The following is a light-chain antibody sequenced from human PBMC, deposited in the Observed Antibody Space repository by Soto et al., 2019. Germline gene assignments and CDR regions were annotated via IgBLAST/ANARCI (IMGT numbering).Light chain of an antibody. V-gene: IGLV1-40*01. CDR1: SSNIGAIYD. J-gene: IGLJ3*02. CDR3: QSYDSSLSGSV. CDR2: GNT. Sequence: QSVLTQPSSVSGAPGQRVTISCTGSSSNIGAIYDVQWYQQLPGAAPKLLIYGNTNRPSGVPDRFSGSKSGTSASLAITGLQAEDEADYYCQSYDSSLSGSVFGGGTKVTVL.